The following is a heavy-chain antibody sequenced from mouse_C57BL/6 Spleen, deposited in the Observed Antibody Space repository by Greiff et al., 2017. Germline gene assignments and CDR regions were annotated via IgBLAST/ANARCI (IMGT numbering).Heavy chain of an antibody. CDR2: IWWDDDK. J-gene: IGHJ4*01. V-gene: IGHV8-8*01. D-gene: IGHD2-1*01. CDR3: ARIAQEGGGPYGNYHYAMDY. CDR1: GFSLSTFGMG. Sequence: QVTLKVCGPGILQPSQTLSLTCSFSGFSLSTFGMGVGWIRQPSGKGLEWLAHIWWDDDKYYNPALKSRLTISKDTSKTQVFPKIANVDTADTATYDCARIAQEGGGPYGNYHYAMDYWGQGTSVTVSS.